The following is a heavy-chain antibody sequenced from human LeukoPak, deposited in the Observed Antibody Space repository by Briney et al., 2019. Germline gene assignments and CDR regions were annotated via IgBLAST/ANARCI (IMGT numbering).Heavy chain of an antibody. D-gene: IGHD6-13*01. CDR1: GGSFSGYY. Sequence: PSETLSLTCAVYGGSFSGYYWSWIRQPPGKGLEWIGEINHSGSTNYNPSLKSRVTISVDTSKNQFSLKLSSVTAADTAVYYCARHGPAAFNWFDPWGQGTLVTVSS. CDR2: INHSGST. J-gene: IGHJ5*02. CDR3: ARHGPAAFNWFDP. V-gene: IGHV4-34*01.